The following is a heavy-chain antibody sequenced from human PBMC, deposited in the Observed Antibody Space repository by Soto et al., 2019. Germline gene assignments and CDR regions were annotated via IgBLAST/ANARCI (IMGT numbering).Heavy chain of an antibody. CDR2: IYYSGST. D-gene: IGHD6-6*01. CDR3: ARASSSSEYYFDY. J-gene: IGHJ4*02. Sequence: SETLSLTCTVSGGSISSGDYYWSWIRQPPGKGLEWIGYIYYSGSTYYNPSLKSRVTISVDTSKNQFSLKLSSVTAADTAVYYCARASSSSEYYFDYWGQGTLVTVSS. V-gene: IGHV4-30-4*01. CDR1: GGSISSGDYY.